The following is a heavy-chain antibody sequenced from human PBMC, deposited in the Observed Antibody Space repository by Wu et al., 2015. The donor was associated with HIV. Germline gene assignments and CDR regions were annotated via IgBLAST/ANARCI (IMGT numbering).Heavy chain of an antibody. Sequence: QVQLVQSGAEVKKPGSSVKVSCKASGGTFSTYAMNWVRQAPGQGLEWMGWINVYNGNIDSTQNFQGRVTMTTDTSTNTAYMELRSLRSDDTAVYYCARHRVSYSSTSVPHYWGRREPVVTVSS. V-gene: IGHV1-18*01. CDR1: GGTFSTYA. J-gene: IGHJ4*01. CDR3: ARHRVSYSSTSVPHY. D-gene: IGHD2-2*01. CDR2: INVYNGNI.